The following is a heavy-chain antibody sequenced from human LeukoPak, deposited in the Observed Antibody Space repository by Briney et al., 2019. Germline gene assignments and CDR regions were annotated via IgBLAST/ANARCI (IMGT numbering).Heavy chain of an antibody. CDR1: GFTFSSYW. CDR2: IKQDGSEK. D-gene: IGHD2-2*01. CDR3: AAADIVVVPAAPNDAFDI. J-gene: IGHJ3*02. Sequence: GGSLRLSCAASGFTFSSYWMSWVRQAPGKGLEWVANIKQDGSEKYYVDSVKGRFTISRDNAKNSLYLQMNRLRAEDTAVYYCAAADIVVVPAAPNDAFDIWGQGTMVTVSS. V-gene: IGHV3-7*01.